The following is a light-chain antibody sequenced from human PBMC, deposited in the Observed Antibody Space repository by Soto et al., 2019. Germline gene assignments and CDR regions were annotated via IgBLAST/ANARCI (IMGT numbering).Light chain of an antibody. Sequence: DIQLTQSPSVLSASVGDTVTITCRASQALSNYLAWYQQKPGKAPDLLIYSASTLQSGVPSRFSGSGSGTEFSLTIRALQPEYFATYYCQQLSRYPLTFGGGTKVDIK. CDR1: QALSNY. CDR3: QQLSRYPLT. J-gene: IGKJ4*01. CDR2: SAS. V-gene: IGKV1-9*01.